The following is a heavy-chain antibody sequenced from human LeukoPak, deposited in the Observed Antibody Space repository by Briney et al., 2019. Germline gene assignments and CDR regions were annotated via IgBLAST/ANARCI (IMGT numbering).Heavy chain of an antibody. J-gene: IGHJ4*02. CDR3: ARDLSASVADFDY. CDR2: INAGNGNT. Sequence: ASVKVSCKASGYTFTSYAMHWVRQAPGQRLEWMGWINAGNGNTKYSQKFQGRVTITRDTSASTAYMELSSLRSEDTAVYYGARDLSASVADFDYWGQGTLVTVSS. V-gene: IGHV1-3*01. D-gene: IGHD6-19*01. CDR1: GYTFTSYA.